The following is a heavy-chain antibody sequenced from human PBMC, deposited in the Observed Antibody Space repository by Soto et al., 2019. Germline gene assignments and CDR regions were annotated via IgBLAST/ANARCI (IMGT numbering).Heavy chain of an antibody. V-gene: IGHV3-21*01. CDR3: ARERVATGGIAAAGTKYYYYYGMDV. Sequence: EVQLVESGGGLVKPGGSLRLSCAASGFTFSSYSMNWVRQAPGKGLEWVSSISSSSSYIYYADSVKGRFTISRDNAKNSLYLKMNSLRAEDTAVCYCARERVATGGIAAAGTKYYYYYGMDVWGQGTTVTVSS. CDR2: ISSSSSYI. D-gene: IGHD6-13*01. CDR1: GFTFSSYS. J-gene: IGHJ6*02.